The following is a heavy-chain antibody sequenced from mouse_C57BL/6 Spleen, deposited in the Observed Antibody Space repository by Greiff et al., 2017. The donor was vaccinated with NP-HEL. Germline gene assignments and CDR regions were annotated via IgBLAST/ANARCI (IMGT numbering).Heavy chain of an antibody. CDR1: GFNIKDYY. Sequence: VQLKQSGAELVRPGASVKLSCTASGFNIKDYYMHWVKQRPEQGLEWIGRIDPEDGDTEYAPKFQGKATMTADTSSNTAYLQLSSLTSEDTAVYYCTKDDGSSWFAYWGQGTLVTVSA. V-gene: IGHV14-1*01. CDR3: TKDDGSSWFAY. D-gene: IGHD2-3*01. J-gene: IGHJ3*01. CDR2: IDPEDGDT.